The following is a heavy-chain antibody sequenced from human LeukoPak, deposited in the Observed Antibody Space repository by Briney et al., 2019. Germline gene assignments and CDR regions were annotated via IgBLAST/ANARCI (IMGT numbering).Heavy chain of an antibody. Sequence: GGSLRLSCAASGFTLSAYAMAWVRQAPGKGLEWVSGIVGSDDSTYYADSMKGRFTISRDHSKNTLYLQMNSLRGEDTAVYFCAKDLSANSYGQHFDSWGQGTLVTVSS. CDR3: AKDLSANSYGQHFDS. D-gene: IGHD5-18*01. V-gene: IGHV3-23*01. CDR1: GFTLSAYA. J-gene: IGHJ4*02. CDR2: IVGSDDST.